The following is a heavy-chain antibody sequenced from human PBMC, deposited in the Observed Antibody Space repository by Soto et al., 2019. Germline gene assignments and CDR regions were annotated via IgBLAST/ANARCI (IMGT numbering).Heavy chain of an antibody. CDR2: IYYSGNS. CDR1: DGSISSYY. J-gene: IGHJ4*02. CDR3: ARRRFGELSDFDY. Sequence: LSVTCSVADGSISSYYWSRIRQPPGKGLEWIGYIYYSGNSKYNPSLKSRVTISLDTSKNQFSLKLTSVTAADTAVYYCARRRFGELSDFDYWGQGALVTVSS. D-gene: IGHD3-10*01. V-gene: IGHV4-59*08.